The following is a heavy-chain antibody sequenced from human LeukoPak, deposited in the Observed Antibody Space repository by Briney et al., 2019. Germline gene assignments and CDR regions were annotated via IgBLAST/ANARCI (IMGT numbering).Heavy chain of an antibody. CDR3: AASARLVLQESVY. D-gene: IGHD6-19*01. Sequence: PSETLSLTCTVSGGSINSYYWSWIRQPPGKGLVWIGYVHYSGTSSYSPSLKSRATISVDTSKNQFSLKLSSVTAADTAMYYCAASARLVLQESVYWGQGILVTVSS. CDR1: GGSINSYY. CDR2: VHYSGTS. V-gene: IGHV4-59*08. J-gene: IGHJ4*02.